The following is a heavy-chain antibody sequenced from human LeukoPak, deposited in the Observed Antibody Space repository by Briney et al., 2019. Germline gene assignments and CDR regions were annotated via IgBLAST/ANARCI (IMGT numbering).Heavy chain of an antibody. J-gene: IGHJ4*02. CDR3: AKDRRAGSYDY. D-gene: IGHD3-10*01. V-gene: IGHV3-23*01. CDR2: ISGSGGST. Sequence: PGGSLRLSCAASGFTFSRNGMTWVRQAPGKGLEWVSAISGSGGSTYYADSVKGRFTISRDNSKNTLYLQMNSLRAEDTAVYYCAKDRRAGSYDYWGRGTLVTVSS. CDR1: GFTFSRNG.